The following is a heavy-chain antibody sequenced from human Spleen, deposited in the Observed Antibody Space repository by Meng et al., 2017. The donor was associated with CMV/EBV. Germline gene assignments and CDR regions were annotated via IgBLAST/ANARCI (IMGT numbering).Heavy chain of an antibody. J-gene: IGHJ6*02. D-gene: IGHD3/OR15-3a*01. CDR1: GFTFSSYN. V-gene: IGHV3-30-3*01. CDR2: VLYDGTIE. Sequence: GESLKISCVASGFTFSSYNMYWVRQAPGKGLEWVALVLYDGTIEWYTDSVKGRFTISRDNSKYTLYLQMNSLRAEDTAVYYCASGDLKDFWTGYRNDHYYYDMDVWGQGTTVTVS. CDR3: ASGDLKDFWTGYRNDHYYYDMDV.